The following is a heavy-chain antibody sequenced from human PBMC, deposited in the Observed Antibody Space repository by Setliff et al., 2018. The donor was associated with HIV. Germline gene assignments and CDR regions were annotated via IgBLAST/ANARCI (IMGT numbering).Heavy chain of an antibody. J-gene: IGHJ4*02. D-gene: IGHD4-17*01. CDR3: ARFPLRASVSPDY. CDR2: INPNGGGV. Sequence: ASVKVSCKASKYTLIDYYMHWVRQAPGQGLEWMGWINPNGGGVNYAQKFQPRVTMTRDPSITTVYLELNDLRSDDTAVYCCARFPLRASVSPDYWGQGTLVTVSS. V-gene: IGHV1-2*02. CDR1: KYTLIDYY.